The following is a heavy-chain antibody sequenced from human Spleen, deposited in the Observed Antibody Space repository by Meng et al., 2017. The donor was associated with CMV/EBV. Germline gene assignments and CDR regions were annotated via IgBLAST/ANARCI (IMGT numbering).Heavy chain of an antibody. CDR1: GFTFDDYA. J-gene: IGHJ4*02. V-gene: IGHV3-9*01. D-gene: IGHD3-22*01. CDR2: ISWNSGSI. CDR3: ARNLHPYYYDSSGYYYDY. Sequence: SLKISCAASGFTFDDYAMHWVRQAPGKGLEWVSGISWNSGSIGYADSVKGRFTISRDNAKNCLHLQVNSLRAEDTAVYYCARNLHPYYYDSSGYYYDYWGQGTLVTVSS.